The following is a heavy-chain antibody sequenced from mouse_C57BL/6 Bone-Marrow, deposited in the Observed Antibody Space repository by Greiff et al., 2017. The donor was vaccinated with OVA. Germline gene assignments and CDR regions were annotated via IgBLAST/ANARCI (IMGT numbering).Heavy chain of an antibody. CDR1: GFNIKDDY. D-gene: IGHD2-4*01. J-gene: IGHJ4*01. CDR3: TTLYYDYDEAMDY. Sequence: VTLKVSGAELVRPGASVKLSCTASGFNIKDDYMHWVKQRPEQGLEWIGWIDPENGDTEYASKFQGKATITADTSSNTAYLQLSSLTSEDTAVYYCTTLYYDYDEAMDYWGQGTSVTVSS. CDR2: IDPENGDT. V-gene: IGHV14-4*01.